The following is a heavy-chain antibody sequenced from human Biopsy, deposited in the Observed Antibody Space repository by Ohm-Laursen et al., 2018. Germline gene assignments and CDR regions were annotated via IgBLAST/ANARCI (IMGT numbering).Heavy chain of an antibody. CDR1: GYTFTGYH. Sequence: ASVKVSCKASGYTFTGYHVHWVRQAPGQGLEWMGWINAKTGDTNYAQKFQGRVTMTRDTSISTAYVDMSSLRSDDTAVYYCTRGGYYYDSLAYYYWFDPWGQGTLVTVSS. V-gene: IGHV1-2*02. CDR2: INAKTGDT. D-gene: IGHD3-22*01. CDR3: TRGGYYYDSLAYYYWFDP. J-gene: IGHJ5*02.